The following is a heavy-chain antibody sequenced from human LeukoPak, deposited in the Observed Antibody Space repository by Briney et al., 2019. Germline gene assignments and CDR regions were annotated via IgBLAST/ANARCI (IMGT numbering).Heavy chain of an antibody. V-gene: IGHV3-23*01. J-gene: IGHJ1*01. CDR1: GFTFSSYA. D-gene: IGHD3-3*02. CDR2: ISGSGGST. CDR3: AKGVGFLEWLLKH. Sequence: GGSLRLSCAASGFTFSSYAMSWVRQAPGKGLEGVSAISGSGGSTYYADSVKGRFTISRDNSKNTLYLQMNSLRAEDTAVYYCAKGVGFLEWLLKHWGQGTLVTVSS.